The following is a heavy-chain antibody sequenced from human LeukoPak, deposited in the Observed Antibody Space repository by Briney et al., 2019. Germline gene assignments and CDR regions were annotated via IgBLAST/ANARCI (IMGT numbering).Heavy chain of an antibody. D-gene: IGHD1-26*01. V-gene: IGHV3-7*04. CDR1: GFTFSSYW. CDR2: IKGDGSGN. Sequence: SGGSLRLSCAASGFTFSSYWMSWVRQAPGKGLEWVANIKGDGSGNHYVDSVRGRFTISRDNAKNSLYLQMNSLRAEDTAVYYCARDLGYYRADYWGQGTLVTVSS. J-gene: IGHJ4*02. CDR3: ARDLGYYRADY.